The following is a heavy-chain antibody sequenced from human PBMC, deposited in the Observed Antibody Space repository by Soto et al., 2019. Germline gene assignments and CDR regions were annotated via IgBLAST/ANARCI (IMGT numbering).Heavy chain of an antibody. CDR3: ARREIQGPIDY. V-gene: IGHV4-28*01. CDR1: GYSISSSNW. D-gene: IGHD1-26*01. Sequence: PSETPSLTCAFSGYSISSSNWWVWIRQPPGKGLEWIGYIYYSGTTYYNPSLKSRVTMSVDTSKNQFSLKLTSVTAVDTAVYYCARREIQGPIDYWGQGTLVTVSS. CDR2: IYYSGTT. J-gene: IGHJ4*02.